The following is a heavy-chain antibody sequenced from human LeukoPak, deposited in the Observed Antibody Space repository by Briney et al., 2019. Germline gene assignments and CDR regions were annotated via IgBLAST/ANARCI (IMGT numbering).Heavy chain of an antibody. J-gene: IGHJ4*02. V-gene: IGHV1-69*13. Sequence: SVKVSSKASGYTFTGYHMHWVRQAPGQGLEWMGGIIPIVGTTNYAQMFQGRVTITADESTSTAYMELSSLRSEDTAVYYCARGGYYYDSSGYSHLPDYWGQGTLVTVSA. CDR1: GYTFTGYH. D-gene: IGHD3-22*01. CDR2: IIPIVGTT. CDR3: ARGGYYYDSSGYSHLPDY.